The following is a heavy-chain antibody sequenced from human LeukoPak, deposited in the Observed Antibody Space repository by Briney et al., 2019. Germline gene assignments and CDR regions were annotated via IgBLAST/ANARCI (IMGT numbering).Heavy chain of an antibody. CDR1: GYTLTSYG. Sequence: GASVKVSCKASGYTLTSYGISWVRQAPGQGLEWMGWISAYNGNTNYAQKLQGRVTMTTDTSTSTAYMELRSLRSDDTAVYYCARDQLTYYDILTGYLDAFDIWGQGTMVTVSS. CDR2: ISAYNGNT. J-gene: IGHJ3*02. V-gene: IGHV1-18*01. CDR3: ARDQLTYYDILTGYLDAFDI. D-gene: IGHD3-9*01.